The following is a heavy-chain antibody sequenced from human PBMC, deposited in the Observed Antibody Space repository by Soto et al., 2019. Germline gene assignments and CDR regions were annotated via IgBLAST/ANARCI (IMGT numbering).Heavy chain of an antibody. D-gene: IGHD6-19*01. CDR3: AKDRPAAGSQWLVPI. CDR1: GFTFSSCA. Sequence: SLRLSCAASGFTFSSCAMSWVRQAPGMGLQWVSAISDSGGNTYYADSVRGRFTISRDNSKNTLYLQLNSLGAEDTAVYYCAKDRPAAGSQWLVPIWGRGTLVTVSS. V-gene: IGHV3-23*01. J-gene: IGHJ4*02. CDR2: ISDSGGNT.